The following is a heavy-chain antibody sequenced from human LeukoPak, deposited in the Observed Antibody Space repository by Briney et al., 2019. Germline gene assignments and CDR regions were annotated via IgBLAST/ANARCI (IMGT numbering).Heavy chain of an antibody. CDR1: GFTFSSYA. CDR2: IWYDGSSK. V-gene: IGHV3-33*08. J-gene: IGHJ4*02. Sequence: PGGSLRLSCAASGFTFSSYAMHWVRQAPGKGLEWVAVIWYDGSSKYYADSVKGRFTISRDNSKNTLYLQMTSLRAEDTAVYYCAREARYESSGYYFDFWGQGTQVTVSS. CDR3: AREARYESSGYYFDF. D-gene: IGHD3-22*01.